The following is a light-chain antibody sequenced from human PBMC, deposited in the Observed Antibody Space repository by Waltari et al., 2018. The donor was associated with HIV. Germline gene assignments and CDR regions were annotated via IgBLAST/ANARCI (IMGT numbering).Light chain of an antibody. CDR1: SSDVGSYNL. V-gene: IGLV2-23*02. CDR3: CSYAGSSTHV. J-gene: IGLJ1*01. CDR2: EVS. Sequence: QSALTQPASVSGSPGQSITISCTGTSSDVGSYNLVSWYQQHQGKAPKLMIYEVSKRPSGVSNRFSGSKSGNMASLTISGLQAEDEADYYCCSYAGSSTHVFGSGTKVTVL.